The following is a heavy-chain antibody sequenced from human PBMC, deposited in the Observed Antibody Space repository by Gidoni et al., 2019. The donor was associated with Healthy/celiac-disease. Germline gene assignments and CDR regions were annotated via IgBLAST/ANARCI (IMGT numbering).Heavy chain of an antibody. CDR2: ISGSGGST. D-gene: IGHD2-15*01. CDR3: AKDRLGYCSGGSCYTYWYFDL. V-gene: IGHV3-23*01. CDR1: GFTFSSYA. J-gene: IGHJ2*01. Sequence: EVQLLESGGGLVQPGGSLRLSCAASGFTFSSYAMSWVRQAPGKGLEWFSAISGSGGSTYYADSVKGRFTISRDNSKNTLYLQMNSLRAEDTAVYYCAKDRLGYCSGGSCYTYWYFDLWGRGTLVTVSS.